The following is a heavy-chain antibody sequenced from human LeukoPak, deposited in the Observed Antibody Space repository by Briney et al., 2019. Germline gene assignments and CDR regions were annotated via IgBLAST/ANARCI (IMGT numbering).Heavy chain of an antibody. J-gene: IGHJ6*02. D-gene: IGHD3-3*01. CDR3: ARGPRFLEWSYPIYYYYGIDV. V-gene: IGHV1-8*01. CDR2: MNLISGNK. Sequence: ASVKVSCKASRYTFTSYDINWVRQATGQQLEWMGWMNLISGNKGYAQKFQGRVTMTRNTSISTAYMELSSLRSEDTAVYYCARGPRFLEWSYPIYYYYGIDVWGQGTTVTVSS. CDR1: RYTFTSYD.